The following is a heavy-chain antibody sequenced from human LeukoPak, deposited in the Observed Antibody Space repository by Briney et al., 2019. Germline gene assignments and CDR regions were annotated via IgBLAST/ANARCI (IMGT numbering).Heavy chain of an antibody. D-gene: IGHD6-13*01. V-gene: IGHV3-30-3*01. Sequence: PGGSLRLSCAASGFTFSSYAMHWVRQAPGKGLEWVAVISYDGGNKYSADSVKGRFTISRDNSKNTLYLQMNSLRAEDTAVYYCARDHSSSWFDYWGQGTLVTVSS. CDR1: GFTFSSYA. J-gene: IGHJ4*02. CDR3: ARDHSSSWFDY. CDR2: ISYDGGNK.